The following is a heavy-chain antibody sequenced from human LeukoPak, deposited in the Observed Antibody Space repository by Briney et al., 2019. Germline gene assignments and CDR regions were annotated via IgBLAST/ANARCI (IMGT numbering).Heavy chain of an antibody. CDR3: ARGYYDSSGYFFDY. Sequence: SETLSLTCAVSGGSISGGGYSWSWIRQPPGKGLEWIGYIYHSGSTYYNPSLKSRVTISVDRSKNQFSLKLSSVTAADTAVYYCARGYYDSSGYFFDYWGLGTLVTVSS. V-gene: IGHV4-30-2*01. J-gene: IGHJ4*02. CDR1: GGSISGGGYS. CDR2: IYHSGST. D-gene: IGHD3-22*01.